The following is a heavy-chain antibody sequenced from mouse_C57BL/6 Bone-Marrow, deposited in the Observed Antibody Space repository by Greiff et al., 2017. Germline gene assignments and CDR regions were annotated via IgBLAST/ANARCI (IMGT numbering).Heavy chain of an antibody. CDR3: ARSDDYDGGYAMDY. Sequence: VQLQQSGPELVRPGVSVKISCQGSGYTFPDYAMHWVKHSPAQSLQWIGVISTYYGDASYTQTFQYKATMTLDQSSSTAYMELARLTSEDSAVYYCARSDDYDGGYAMDYWGQGTSVTGSS. V-gene: IGHV1-67*01. CDR2: ISTYYGDA. J-gene: IGHJ4*01. D-gene: IGHD2-4*01. CDR1: GYTFPDYA.